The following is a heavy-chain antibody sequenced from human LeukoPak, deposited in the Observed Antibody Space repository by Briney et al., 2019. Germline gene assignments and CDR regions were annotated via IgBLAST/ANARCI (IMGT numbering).Heavy chain of an antibody. CDR2: INHSGST. J-gene: IGHJ6*03. Sequence: SETLSLTCAVYGGSFSGYYWSWIRQPPGKGLEWIGEINHSGSTNYNPSLKSRVTISVDTSKNQFSLKPSSVTAADTAVYYCARGRGYYYYYMDVWGQGALVTVSS. CDR1: GGSFSGYY. V-gene: IGHV4-34*01. CDR3: ARGRGYYYYYMDV.